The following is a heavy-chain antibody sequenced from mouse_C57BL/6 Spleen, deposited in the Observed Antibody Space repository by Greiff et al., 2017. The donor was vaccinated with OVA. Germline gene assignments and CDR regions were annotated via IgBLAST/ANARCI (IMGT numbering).Heavy chain of an antibody. Sequence: VQLKQSGAELVKPGASVKLSCTASGFNIKDYYMHWVKQRTEQGLEWIGRIDPEDGETKYAPKFQGKATIPADTSSNTAYLQLSSLTSEDTAVYYCARQLRPRDYAMDYWGQGTSVTVSS. CDR1: GFNIKDYY. V-gene: IGHV14-2*01. CDR3: ARQLRPRDYAMDY. D-gene: IGHD3-2*02. CDR2: IDPEDGET. J-gene: IGHJ4*01.